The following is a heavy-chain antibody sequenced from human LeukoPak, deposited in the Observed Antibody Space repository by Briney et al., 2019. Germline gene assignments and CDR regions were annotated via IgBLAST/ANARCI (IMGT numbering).Heavy chain of an antibody. D-gene: IGHD2-2*01. Sequence: SQTLSLTCTVSGGSISSGSYYWSWIRQPAGKGLEWIGRIYTSGSTNYNPFLKSRVTISVDTSKNQFSLKLSSVTAADTAVYYCARGRSDIVVVPAATGGPRIDYWGQGTLVTVSS. CDR1: GGSISSGSYY. V-gene: IGHV4-61*02. CDR3: ARGRSDIVVVPAATGGPRIDY. CDR2: IYTSGST. J-gene: IGHJ4*02.